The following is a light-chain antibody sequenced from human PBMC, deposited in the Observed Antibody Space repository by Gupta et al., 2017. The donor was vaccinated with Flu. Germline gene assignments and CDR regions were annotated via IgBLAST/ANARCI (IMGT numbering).Light chain of an antibody. Sequence: DIQMTQSPSTLSASVGDRVTITCRASQSISSWLAWYQQKPGKVPKLLIYRASSLETGVPSRFSGSGSGTEFTLTISSLQPDDFATYYCQQGNTSSWTFGQGTKVEVK. J-gene: IGKJ1*01. CDR2: RAS. CDR1: QSISSW. V-gene: IGKV1-5*03. CDR3: QQGNTSSWT.